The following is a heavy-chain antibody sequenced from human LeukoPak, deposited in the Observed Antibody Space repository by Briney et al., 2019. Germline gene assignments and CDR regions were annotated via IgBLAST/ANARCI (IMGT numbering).Heavy chain of an antibody. J-gene: IGHJ4*02. Sequence: PSETLSLTCTVSGGSISSYYWSWIRQPPGKGLEWIGYIYYSGSTSYNPSLQSRVTIAVDTSKNQFSLKLSSVTAADTAVYYCAREAGYYDSSGYRFFDYWGQGTLVTVSS. V-gene: IGHV4-59*12. D-gene: IGHD3-22*01. CDR2: IYYSGST. CDR3: AREAGYYDSSGYRFFDY. CDR1: GGSISSYY.